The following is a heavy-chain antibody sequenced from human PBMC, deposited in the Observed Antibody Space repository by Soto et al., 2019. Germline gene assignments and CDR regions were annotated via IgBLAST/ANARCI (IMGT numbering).Heavy chain of an antibody. CDR1: GFTFSSYW. CDR2: IKQDGSEK. V-gene: IGHV3-7*01. J-gene: IGHJ6*03. Sequence: GGSLRLSCAASGFTFSSYWMSWVRQAPGKGLEWVANIKQDGSEKYYVDSVKGRFTISRDNAKNSLYLQMNSLRAEDTAVYYCARDYKTTWDYYYMDVWGKGTTVTVSS. D-gene: IGHD1-7*01. CDR3: ARDYKTTWDYYYMDV.